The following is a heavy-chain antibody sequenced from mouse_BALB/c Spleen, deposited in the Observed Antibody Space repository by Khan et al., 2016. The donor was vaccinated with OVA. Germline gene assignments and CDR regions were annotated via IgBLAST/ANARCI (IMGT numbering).Heavy chain of an antibody. CDR2: ISTYYGDA. CDR1: GYTFTDFT. J-gene: IGHJ3*01. V-gene: IGHV1S137*01. Sequence: VQLVESGAELVRPGVSVKISCKGSGYTFTDFTLHWVKQSHAMSLEWIGVISTYYGDATYNQRFKDKATMTVDKSSSTAYMELARLTSEDSAIXECTRGGGGNRFAYWGQGTLVTVSA. CDR3: TRGGGGNRFAY.